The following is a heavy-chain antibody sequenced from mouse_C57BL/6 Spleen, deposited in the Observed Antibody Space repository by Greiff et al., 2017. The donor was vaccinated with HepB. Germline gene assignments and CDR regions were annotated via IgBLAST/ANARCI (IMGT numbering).Heavy chain of an antibody. D-gene: IGHD1-1*01. V-gene: IGHV1-62-2*01. CDR1: GYTFTEYT. Sequence: VQLQQSGAELVKPGASVKLSCKASGYTFTEYTIHWVKQRSGQGLEWIGWFYPGSGSIKYNEKFKDKATLTADTSSSTVYMELSRLTSEDSAVYFGARHEALYYYGSSYYFDYWGQGTTLTVSS. J-gene: IGHJ2*01. CDR2: FYPGSGSI. CDR3: ARHEALYYYGSSYYFDY.